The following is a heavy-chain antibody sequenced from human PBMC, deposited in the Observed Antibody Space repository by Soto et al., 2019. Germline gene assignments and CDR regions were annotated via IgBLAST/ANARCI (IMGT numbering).Heavy chain of an antibody. V-gene: IGHV4-34*01. CDR3: ARDGRRKAGSFGY. CDR2: INHSGST. CDR1: GGSFSGYY. J-gene: IGHJ4*02. Sequence: SETLCLTCAVDGGSFSGYYWSWIRQPPGKGLEWIGEINHSGSTNYNPSLKSRVTISVDTSKNQFSLKLSSVTAADTAVYYCARDGRRKAGSFGYWGQGTLVTVSS. D-gene: IGHD6-19*01.